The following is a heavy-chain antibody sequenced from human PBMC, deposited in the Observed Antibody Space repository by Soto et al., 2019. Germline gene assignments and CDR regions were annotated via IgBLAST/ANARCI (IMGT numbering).Heavy chain of an antibody. Sequence: EVQLVESGGGLVQPGRSLRLSCAASGFTFDDYAMNWVRQAPGKGLEWVSGISRNSGSIGYADSVKGRFTISRDNAKNSLFLQMNSLRADDTALYYCAKVSTSQTTYYDRSTYYGAFDIWGQGTMVTVSS. V-gene: IGHV3-9*01. CDR3: AKVSTSQTTYYDRSTYYGAFDI. CDR2: ISRNSGSI. D-gene: IGHD3-22*01. CDR1: GFTFDDYA. J-gene: IGHJ3*02.